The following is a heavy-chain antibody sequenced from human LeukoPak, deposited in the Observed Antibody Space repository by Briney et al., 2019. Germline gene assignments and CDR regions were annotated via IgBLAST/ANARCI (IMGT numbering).Heavy chain of an antibody. D-gene: IGHD3-10*01. J-gene: IGHJ5*02. Sequence: PSETLSLTCAVYGGSFSGYYWSWIRQPPGKGLEWIGYIYYSGSTNYNPSLKSRVTISVDTSKNQFSLKLSSVTAADTAVYYCARVGGSGSFNWFDPWGQGTLVTVSS. CDR1: GGSFSGYY. CDR3: ARVGGSGSFNWFDP. CDR2: IYYSGST. V-gene: IGHV4-59*01.